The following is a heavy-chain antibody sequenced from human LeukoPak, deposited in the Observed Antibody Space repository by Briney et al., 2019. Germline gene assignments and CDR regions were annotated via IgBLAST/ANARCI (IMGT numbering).Heavy chain of an antibody. Sequence: GGSLRLSCAASGFTFSSYWMNWARQAPGKGLEWVASINHNGNVNYYVDSVKGRFTISRDNAKNSLYLQMNSLRAEDTAVYYCARMAYSSSWYHPGEFDYWGQGTLVTVSS. D-gene: IGHD6-13*01. CDR3: ARMAYSSSWYHPGEFDY. J-gene: IGHJ4*02. CDR1: GFTFSSYW. V-gene: IGHV3-7*03. CDR2: INHNGNVN.